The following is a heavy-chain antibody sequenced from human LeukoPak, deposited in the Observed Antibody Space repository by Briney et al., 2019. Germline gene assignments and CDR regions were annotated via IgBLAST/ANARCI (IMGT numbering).Heavy chain of an antibody. CDR3: ARGKDFSTWTFDY. CDR2: IYYSGST. D-gene: IGHD6-13*01. J-gene: IGHJ4*02. CDR1: GGSISSSSYY. Sequence: SETLSLTCTVSGGSISSSSYYWGWIRQPPGKGLEWIGSIYYSGSTYYNPSLKSRVTISVDTSKNQFSLKLSSVTAADTAVYYCARGKDFSTWTFDYWGQGTLVTVSS. V-gene: IGHV4-39*07.